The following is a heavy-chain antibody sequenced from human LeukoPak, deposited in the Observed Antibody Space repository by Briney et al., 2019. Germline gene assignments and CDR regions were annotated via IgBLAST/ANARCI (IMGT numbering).Heavy chain of an antibody. D-gene: IGHD2-2*01. J-gene: IGHJ5*02. V-gene: IGHV4-61*02. CDR1: GYSISSGSYY. CDR3: ARGDYCSSTSCPWGSWFDP. CDR2: IYTSGST. Sequence: PSETLSLTCTVSGYSISSGSYYWSWIRQPAGKGLEWIGRIYTSGSTNYNPSLKSRVTISVDTSKNQFSLKLSSVTAADTAVYYCARGDYCSSTSCPWGSWFDPWGQGTLVTVSS.